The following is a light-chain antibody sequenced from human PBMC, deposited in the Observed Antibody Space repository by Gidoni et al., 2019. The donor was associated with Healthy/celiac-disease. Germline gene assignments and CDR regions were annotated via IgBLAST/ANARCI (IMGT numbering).Light chain of an antibody. CDR1: KWGDKD. CDR3: QAWDSSYVV. Sequence: SYELTQPPSVSVYPGQTASITCSGDKWGDKDACWYPQKPGQSPVLVIYQDSKRPSGIPERFSGSNAGNTATLTISGTQAMDEADYYGQAWDSSYVVFGGGTKLTVL. J-gene: IGLJ2*01. V-gene: IGLV3-1*01. CDR2: QDS.